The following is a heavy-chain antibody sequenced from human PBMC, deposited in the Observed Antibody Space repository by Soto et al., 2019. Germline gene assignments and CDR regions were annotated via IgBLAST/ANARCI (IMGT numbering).Heavy chain of an antibody. Sequence: SETLSLTCGVSGGPLSGATYSWSWIRQPPGKGLEWIGYIFPSGTTYYNPSLKSRVTISIDVSKNQFSLSLRSLTAADTAVYYCARSREFDYWSQGTLVTVSS. CDR2: IFPSGTT. CDR3: ARSREFDY. V-gene: IGHV4-30-2*01. CDR1: GGPLSGATYS. J-gene: IGHJ4*02.